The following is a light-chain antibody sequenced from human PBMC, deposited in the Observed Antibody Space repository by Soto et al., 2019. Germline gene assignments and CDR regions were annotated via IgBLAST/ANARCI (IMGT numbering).Light chain of an antibody. J-gene: IGLJ2*01. CDR3: CSYAGSYTHVV. Sequence: QSALTQPRSVSGSPGQSVTISCTGTSSDVGGYNYVSCYQQHPGKAPKLMIYDVSKRPSGVPDRFSGSKSGNTASLTISGLQAEDEAAYYCCSYAGSYTHVVFGGGTKLTVL. CDR1: SSDVGGYNY. V-gene: IGLV2-11*01. CDR2: DVS.